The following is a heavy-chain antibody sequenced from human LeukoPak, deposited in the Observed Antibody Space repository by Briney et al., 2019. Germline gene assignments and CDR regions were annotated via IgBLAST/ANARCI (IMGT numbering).Heavy chain of an antibody. CDR1: GFTFSSYA. CDR3: TKGTWGSAFDI. D-gene: IGHD7-27*01. J-gene: IGHJ3*02. V-gene: IGHV3-30-3*01. CDR2: ISYDGTDK. Sequence: GGSLRLSCAASGFTFSSYAMHWVRQAPGKGLEWVAFISYDGTDKDYPDSVKGRFTISRDNAKDSLYLQMDSLRAEDEALYYCTKGTWGSAFDIWGQGTMVTVSS.